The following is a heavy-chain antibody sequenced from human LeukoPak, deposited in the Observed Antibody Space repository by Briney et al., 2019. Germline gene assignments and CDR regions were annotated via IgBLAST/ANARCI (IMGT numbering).Heavy chain of an antibody. CDR2: INEDGTGK. Sequence: GGSLRLSCAASGFAFSKYWMSWARQAPGKGLEWLANINEDGTGKYYVDSVKGRFTISRDNSKNTLYLQMNSLRAEDTAVYYCARDLVNFDNWGQGSLVTVSS. CDR1: GFAFSKYW. CDR3: ARDLVNFDN. J-gene: IGHJ4*02. V-gene: IGHV3-7*01. D-gene: IGHD1-26*01.